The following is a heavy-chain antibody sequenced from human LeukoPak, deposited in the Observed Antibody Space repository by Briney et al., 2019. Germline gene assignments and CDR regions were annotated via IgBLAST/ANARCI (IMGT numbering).Heavy chain of an antibody. CDR2: ISGRGNNT. J-gene: IGHJ4*02. Sequence: GGSLRLSCVASGFTFSTYAMSWVRQAPGKGLEWVSSISGRGNNTYYADSVKGRFTISRDNSKNTLHLQVNSLRAEDTAIYYCARAYSSSWYDYWGQGTLVTVSS. CDR3: ARAYSSSWYDY. CDR1: GFTFSTYA. D-gene: IGHD6-13*01. V-gene: IGHV3-23*01.